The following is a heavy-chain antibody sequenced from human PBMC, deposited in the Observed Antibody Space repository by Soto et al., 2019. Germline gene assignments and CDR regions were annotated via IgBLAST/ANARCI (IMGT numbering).Heavy chain of an antibody. J-gene: IGHJ4*02. V-gene: IGHV3-33*01. CDR3: VRDGVGTTTFFGYFDY. CDR2: TRHDGTNT. D-gene: IGHD1-26*01. Sequence: QLQLVESGGGVVQPGRSLTLSCEASGLGFQGYGMHWVRQAPGKGLEWVAVTRHDGTNTYYADSVRGRFAISRDKSKNTLYLKMTSLGAEDTALYYCVRDGVGTTTFFGYFDYWGQGTLVNVSS. CDR1: GLGFQGYG.